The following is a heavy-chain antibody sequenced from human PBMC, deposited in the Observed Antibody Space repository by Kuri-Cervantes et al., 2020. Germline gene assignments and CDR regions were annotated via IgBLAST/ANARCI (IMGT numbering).Heavy chain of an antibody. J-gene: IGHJ6*02. D-gene: IGHD3-9*01. V-gene: IGHV4-30-4*01. Sequence: SETLSVTCTVSGGSISSGVYYWSWIRQPPGKGLEWIGYIYYSGSTYYNPSLKSRVTISVDTSKNQFSLKLSSVTTAATAVYYCARSPYYDILTGYYWCYYYYGTDVWGQGTTVTVSS. CDR3: ARSPYYDILTGYYWCYYYYGTDV. CDR1: GGSISSGVYY. CDR2: IYYSGST.